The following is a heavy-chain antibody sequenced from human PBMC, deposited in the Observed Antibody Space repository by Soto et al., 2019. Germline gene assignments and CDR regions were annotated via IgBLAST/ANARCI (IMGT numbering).Heavy chain of an antibody. J-gene: IGHJ6*02. CDR1: GYSVSSSDYY. D-gene: IGHD2-15*01. CDR3: APLTVSLSGPYGIHV. CDR2: MFYSGLT. Sequence: PSETLSLTCLVSGYSVSSSDYYWAWIRQPPGKGLEWIGSMFYSGLTYYNPSLKSRVTLSVDTSKNHFSVRLNSVTAADTAVYYCAPLTVSLSGPYGIHVWGQGTTVTVS. V-gene: IGHV4-39*01.